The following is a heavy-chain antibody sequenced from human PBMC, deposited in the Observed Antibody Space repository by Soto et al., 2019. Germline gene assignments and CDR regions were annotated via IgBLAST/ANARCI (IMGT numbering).Heavy chain of an antibody. J-gene: IGHJ6*02. CDR1: GFTFSDYY. CDR3: ARGDYDYYGMDV. V-gene: IGHV3-11*01. Sequence: QVHLVESGGGLVKPGGSLRLSCAASGFTFSDYYMTWIRQAPGKGLEWLSYIGSSGATIYYADSLKGRFTISRDTAKNLLYLQMYSLRAEDTAVYYCARGDYDYYGMDVWGQGTTVTVSS. CDR2: IGSSGATI.